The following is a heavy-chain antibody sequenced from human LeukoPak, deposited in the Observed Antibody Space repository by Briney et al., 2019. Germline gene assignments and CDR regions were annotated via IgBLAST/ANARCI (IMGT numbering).Heavy chain of an antibody. CDR1: GGSVSSSSYY. V-gene: IGHV4-39*01. D-gene: IGHD3-9*01. CDR3: ARMVRYFEYFDY. Sequence: SETLSLTCTVSGGSVSSSSYYWGWIRQPPGKGLEWIGSIYYSGSNYYNPSLKSRATISVDTSKNQFSLKLSSVTDADTAVYYCARMVRYFEYFDYWGQGTLVTVSS. CDR2: IYYSGSN. J-gene: IGHJ4*02.